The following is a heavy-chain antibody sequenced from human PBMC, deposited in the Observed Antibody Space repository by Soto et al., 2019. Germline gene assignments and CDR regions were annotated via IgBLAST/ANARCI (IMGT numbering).Heavy chain of an antibody. J-gene: IGHJ4*02. CDR3: PPHPGGGGY. CDR1: GFTVSNNY. CDR2: IYSGGYT. Sequence: EVQLVESGGGLIQPGGSLRLSCAVSGFTVSNNYMSWVRQAPGKGLEGVSVIYSGGYTAYGDSVKGRFTISRDNSKNTPYLQKKSLGAGAPAVFYWPPHPGGGGYWGQGTLVTVSS. V-gene: IGHV3-53*01. D-gene: IGHD3-10*01.